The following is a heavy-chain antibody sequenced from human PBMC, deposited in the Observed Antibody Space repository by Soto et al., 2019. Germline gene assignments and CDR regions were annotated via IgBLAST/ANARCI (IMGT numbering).Heavy chain of an antibody. CDR1: GSTFSSYA. J-gene: IGHJ6*02. CDR2: ISGSGGST. V-gene: IGHV3-23*01. Sequence: GGSLRLSCAASGSTFSSYAMSWVRQAPGKGLEWVSAISGSGGSTYYADSVKGRFTISRDNSKNTLYLRMNSLRAEDTAVYYCAKGLNYDFWSGYPYPYYYYYGMDVWGQGTTVTVSS. CDR3: AKGLNYDFWSGYPYPYYYYYGMDV. D-gene: IGHD3-3*01.